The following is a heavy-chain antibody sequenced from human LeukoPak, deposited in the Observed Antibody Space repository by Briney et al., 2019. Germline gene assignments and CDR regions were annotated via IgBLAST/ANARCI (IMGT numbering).Heavy chain of an antibody. D-gene: IGHD2-21*02. V-gene: IGHV3-23*01. CDR1: GFTFSSNT. CDR3: ARARGYCAADCSRYAFHY. Sequence: PGGSLRLSCAPSGFTFSSNTMSWVRPAPGKGLEWVSTISNSGRNTFYTDSVKGRFTISRDNSKNTLYLQMNSLRAGDTAVYSCARARGYCAADCSRYAFHYWGQGTLVSVSS. CDR2: ISNSGRNT. J-gene: IGHJ4*02.